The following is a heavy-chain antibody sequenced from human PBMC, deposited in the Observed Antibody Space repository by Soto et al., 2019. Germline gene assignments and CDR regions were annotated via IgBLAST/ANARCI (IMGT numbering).Heavy chain of an antibody. CDR1: GGSVSDKTYY. CDR2: VYYSGTT. V-gene: IGHV4-61*01. Sequence: SETLSLTCSVSGGSVSDKTYYWSWIRQPPGKRLEWIGYVYYSGTTNYNPSLKSRVTISVDLSKNQFSLRLSSVTTADTALYYCAKDFLTGTVDYWGQGALVTVSS. D-gene: IGHD1-20*01. CDR3: AKDFLTGTVDY. J-gene: IGHJ4*02.